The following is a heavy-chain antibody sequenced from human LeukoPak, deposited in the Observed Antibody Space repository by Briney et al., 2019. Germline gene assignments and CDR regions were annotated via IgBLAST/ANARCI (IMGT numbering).Heavy chain of an antibody. V-gene: IGHV3-30*18. J-gene: IGHJ4*02. CDR1: GFTFSSYG. Sequence: GGSLRLSCAGSGFTFSSYGMHWVRQAPGKGLEWVAVISYDGSNKYYADSVMGRFTISRDNSKNTLYLQMNSLRAEDTAVYYCAKTESYYTFGGVIAPDYWGQGTLVTVSS. CDR3: AKTESYYTFGGVIAPDY. CDR2: ISYDGSNK. D-gene: IGHD3-16*02.